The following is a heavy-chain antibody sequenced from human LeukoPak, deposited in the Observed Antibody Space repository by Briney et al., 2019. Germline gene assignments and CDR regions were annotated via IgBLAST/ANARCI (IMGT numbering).Heavy chain of an antibody. CDR3: AREDSGYDLWYFDL. J-gene: IGHJ2*01. CDR1: GYTFTGYY. D-gene: IGHD5-12*01. CDR2: INPNSGGT. Sequence: ASVKVSCKAPGYTFTGYYMHWVRQAPGEGLEWMAWINPNSGGTNYAKKFQGRVTMNRDTSISTAYMELSRLRSDDTAVYYCAREDSGYDLWYFDLWGRGTLVTVSS. V-gene: IGHV1-2*02.